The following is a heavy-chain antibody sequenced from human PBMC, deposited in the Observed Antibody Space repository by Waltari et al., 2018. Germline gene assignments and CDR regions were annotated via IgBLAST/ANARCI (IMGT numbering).Heavy chain of an antibody. D-gene: IGHD3-10*01. CDR3: ARLAPRTYRSPVPGRHYYYGMDV. CDR1: GFRFSNYW. J-gene: IGHJ6*02. Sequence: EEQLLESGGGLVQPGDSLRLSCAGPGFRFSNYWMNWVRQAHGTGLVWVARISDDETSISYADSVKGRFTISRDNAKNTVYLQMKRLRVEDTAVYYCARLAPRTYRSPVPGRHYYYGMDVWGQGTTVTVSS. CDR2: ISDDETSI. V-gene: IGHV3-74*01.